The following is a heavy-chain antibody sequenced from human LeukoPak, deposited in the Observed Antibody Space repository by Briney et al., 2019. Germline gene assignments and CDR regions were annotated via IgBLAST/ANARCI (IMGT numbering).Heavy chain of an antibody. CDR1: GYTFTGYY. CDR3: ASLYYYDSSGVIDAFDI. CDR2: INPNSGGT. V-gene: IGHV1-2*02. D-gene: IGHD3-22*01. J-gene: IGHJ3*02. Sequence: GASVKVSCKASGYTFTGYYMHWVRQAPGQGLEWMGWINPNSGGTNYAQKFQGRVTMTRDTSISTAYMELSRLRSDDTAVYCCASLYYYDSSGVIDAFDIWGQGTMVTVSS.